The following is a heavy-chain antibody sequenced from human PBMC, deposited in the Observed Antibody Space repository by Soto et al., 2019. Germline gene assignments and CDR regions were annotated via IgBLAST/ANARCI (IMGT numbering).Heavy chain of an antibody. D-gene: IGHD3-10*01. CDR1: GYTFTSYY. CDR2: INPSGGSP. Sequence: ASVKVSCKAAGYTFTSYYMHWVRQAPGQGLEWMGIINPSGGSPSYAQKFQGRVTMTRDTATSTVYMELSSLRSEDTAVYYCARAQITMVRGVTPLAAFDIWGQGTMVTVSS. V-gene: IGHV1-46*01. CDR3: ARAQITMVRGVTPLAAFDI. J-gene: IGHJ3*02.